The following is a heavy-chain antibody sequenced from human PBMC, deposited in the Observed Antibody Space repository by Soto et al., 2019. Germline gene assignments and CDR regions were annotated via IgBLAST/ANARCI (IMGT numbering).Heavy chain of an antibody. Sequence: QVQLQESGPGLVKPSETLSLTCNVSGASITSHYWTWIRQSPGKGLEWIGYMFYGGTANYNPSLRGRVTRSLDTSKNQFSLKLSSVTAADTSVYYCARNRGYYVTDSWGQGTLVTVSS. D-gene: IGHD1-26*01. CDR2: MFYGGTA. CDR3: ARNRGYYVTDS. J-gene: IGHJ4*02. V-gene: IGHV4-59*08. CDR1: GASITSHY.